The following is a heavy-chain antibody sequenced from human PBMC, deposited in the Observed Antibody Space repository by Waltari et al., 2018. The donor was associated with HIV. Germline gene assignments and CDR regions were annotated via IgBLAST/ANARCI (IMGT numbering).Heavy chain of an antibody. CDR3: AKGDIAVAGSFFDC. Sequence: EVKLLESGGGLVQPGGSLRLSCAASEFTFSNFVMTWVRQAPGKGLEWVSGISGSGTTTYYADSVKGRFTISRDNSKNILYLQMNSLRVDDTAVYYCAKGDIAVAGSFFDCWGQGTLVTVSS. V-gene: IGHV3-23*01. J-gene: IGHJ4*02. CDR2: ISGSGTTT. CDR1: EFTFSNFV. D-gene: IGHD6-19*01.